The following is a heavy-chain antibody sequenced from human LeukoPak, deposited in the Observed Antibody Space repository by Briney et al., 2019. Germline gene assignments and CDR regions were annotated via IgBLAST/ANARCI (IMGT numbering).Heavy chain of an antibody. CDR2: ISSSSSYI. V-gene: IGHV3-21*01. J-gene: IGHJ4*02. CDR3: AKDKAPSLGATLDS. Sequence: GGSLRLSCAASGFTFSSYSMNWVRQAPGKGLEWVSSISSSSSYIYYADSVKGRFTISRDNSKKTVYLQMNSLRVEDTGVYFCAKDKAPSLGATLDSWGQGTPVTVSS. CDR1: GFTFSSYS. D-gene: IGHD1-26*01.